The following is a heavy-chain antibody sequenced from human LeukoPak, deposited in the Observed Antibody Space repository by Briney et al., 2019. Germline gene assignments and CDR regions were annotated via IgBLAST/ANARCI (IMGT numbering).Heavy chain of an antibody. Sequence: NSSETLSLTCTVSGGSISSSSYYWSWIRQPPGKGLEWIGYIYYSGSTNYNPSLKSRVTISVDTSKNQFSLKLSSVTAADTAVYYCARAPNYYGSGLPLDYYMDVWGKGITVTVSS. D-gene: IGHD3-10*01. CDR1: GGSISSSSYY. CDR2: IYYSGST. CDR3: ARAPNYYGSGLPLDYYMDV. J-gene: IGHJ6*03. V-gene: IGHV4-61*01.